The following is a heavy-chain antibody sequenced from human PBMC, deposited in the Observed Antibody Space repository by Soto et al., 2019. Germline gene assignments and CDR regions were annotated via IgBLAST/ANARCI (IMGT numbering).Heavy chain of an antibody. D-gene: IGHD5-12*01. CDR1: GFTFSSYA. CDR3: AKGRYSGYDNSYYFDY. CDR2: ISSSGGST. V-gene: IGHV3-23*01. J-gene: IGHJ4*02. Sequence: GGSLRLSCAASGFTFSSYAMSWVRQAPGKGLEWVSAISSSGGSTYYADSVKGRFTISRDNSKNTLYLQMNSLRAEDTAVYYCAKGRYSGYDNSYYFDYWGQGTLVTVSS.